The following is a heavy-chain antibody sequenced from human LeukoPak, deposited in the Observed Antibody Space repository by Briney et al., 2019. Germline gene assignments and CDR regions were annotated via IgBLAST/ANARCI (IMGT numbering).Heavy chain of an antibody. CDR2: ITGDGGGT. D-gene: IGHD1-26*01. Sequence: GGSLRLSCAASGFTFRSYVMGWVRQAPGKRLEWVSAITGDGGGTNHADSVKGRFTISRDSSKNTLFLHMNTLRAEDTAIYYCAKDRTVGASYWYFDLWGRGTLVTVSS. CDR3: AKDRTVGASYWYFDL. CDR1: GFTFRSYV. J-gene: IGHJ2*01. V-gene: IGHV3-23*01.